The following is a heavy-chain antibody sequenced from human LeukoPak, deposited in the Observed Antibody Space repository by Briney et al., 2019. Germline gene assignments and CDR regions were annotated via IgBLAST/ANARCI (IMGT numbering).Heavy chain of an antibody. V-gene: IGHV3-7*01. D-gene: IGHD2-2*01. CDR2: IKPDGSEK. CDR3: AKDIVVVPASFDY. Sequence: GGSLRLSCAASGFSFRNYWMSWVRQPPGKGLEWVAHIKPDGSEKNYVDSVKGRFTLFRDDAKNSVYLQMNSLRAEDTAVYYCAKDIVVVPASFDYWGQGTLVTVSS. J-gene: IGHJ4*02. CDR1: GFSFRNYW.